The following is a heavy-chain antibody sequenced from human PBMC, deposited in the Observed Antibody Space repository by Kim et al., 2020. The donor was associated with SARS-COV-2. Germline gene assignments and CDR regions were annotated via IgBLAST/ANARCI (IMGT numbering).Heavy chain of an antibody. J-gene: IGHJ4*02. D-gene: IGHD1-20*01. Sequence: ASVKVSCKASGYTFTGYYMHWVRQAPGQGLEWMGRINPNSGGTNYAQKFQGRVTMTRDTSISTAYMELSRLRSDDTAVYYCARDKSFLYNWNDFDYWGQGTLVTVSS. CDR3: ARDKSFLYNWNDFDY. CDR2: INPNSGGT. V-gene: IGHV1-2*06. CDR1: GYTFTGYY.